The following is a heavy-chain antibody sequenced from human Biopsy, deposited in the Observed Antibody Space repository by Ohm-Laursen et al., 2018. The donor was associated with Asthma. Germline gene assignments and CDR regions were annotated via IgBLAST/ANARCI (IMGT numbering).Heavy chain of an antibody. J-gene: IGHJ3*02. D-gene: IGHD3-3*01. V-gene: IGHV3-30*18. Sequence: SLRLSCAASGFSFNSYGMHWVRQAPGKGLEWVAVMPFDGRQTYYADSVKGRFTISRDNSKNTLYLQMNSLRAEDTAVYYCAKERYYDFWSGYPIWGQGTMVTVSS. CDR1: GFSFNSYG. CDR3: AKERYYDFWSGYPI. CDR2: MPFDGRQT.